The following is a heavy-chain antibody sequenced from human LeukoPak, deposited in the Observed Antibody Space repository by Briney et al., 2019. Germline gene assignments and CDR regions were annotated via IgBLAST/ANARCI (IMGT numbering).Heavy chain of an antibody. J-gene: IGHJ4*02. Sequence: KPGGSLRLSCAASGFTFSDYYMSWVRQAPGKGLEWVSYISSSSSYTNYADSVKGRFTISRDNAKTSLYLQMNSLRAEDTAVYYCARQLVYDYFDYWGQGTLVTVSS. D-gene: IGHD6-13*01. CDR1: GFTFSDYY. CDR2: ISSSSSYT. V-gene: IGHV3-11*06. CDR3: ARQLVYDYFDY.